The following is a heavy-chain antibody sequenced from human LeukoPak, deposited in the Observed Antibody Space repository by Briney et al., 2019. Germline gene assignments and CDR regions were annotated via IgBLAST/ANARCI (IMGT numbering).Heavy chain of an antibody. V-gene: IGHV3-30*18. D-gene: IGHD5-18*01. Sequence: GRSLRLSCAASGFTFSSYVMHWVRQAPGKGLEWVAVISYDGSNKYYADSVKGRFTISRDNSKNTLYLQMNSLRAEDTAVYYCAKSYSYEDWGQGTLVTVSS. CDR2: ISYDGSNK. CDR1: GFTFSSYV. J-gene: IGHJ4*02. CDR3: AKSYSYED.